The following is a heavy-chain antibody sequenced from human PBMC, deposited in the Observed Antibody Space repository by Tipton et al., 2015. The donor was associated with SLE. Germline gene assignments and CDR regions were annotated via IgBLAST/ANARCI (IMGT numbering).Heavy chain of an antibody. CDR2: IKQDGSEK. CDR1: GFTFSSYW. Sequence: SLRLSCAASGFTFSSYWMSWVRQAPGKGLEWVANIKQDGSEKYYVDSVKGRFTISRDNANNSLYLQMNSLSAEDTAVYYCARGPQAYCSSTSCKGSYYYYYMDVWGKGTTVTFSS. CDR3: ARGPQAYCSSTSCKGSYYYYYMDV. V-gene: IGHV3-7*01. J-gene: IGHJ6*03. D-gene: IGHD2-2*01.